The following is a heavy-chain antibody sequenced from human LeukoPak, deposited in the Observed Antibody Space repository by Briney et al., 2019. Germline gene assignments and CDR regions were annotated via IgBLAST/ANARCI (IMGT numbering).Heavy chain of an antibody. J-gene: IGHJ4*02. D-gene: IGHD2-2*01. Sequence: GASVKVSCKASGYTFTSYGISWVRQAPGQGLEWMGWMNPVSGNAGSAQKFQGRVTLTRDTSISTAYMEVSSLRSDDTAFYYCARAPMGTAALYWGQGTLVTVSS. CDR3: ARAPMGTAALY. CDR1: GYTFTSYG. V-gene: IGHV1-8*02. CDR2: MNPVSGNA.